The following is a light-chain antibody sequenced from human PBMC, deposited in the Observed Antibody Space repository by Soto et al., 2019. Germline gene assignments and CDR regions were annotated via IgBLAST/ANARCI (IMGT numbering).Light chain of an antibody. Sequence: DIQMPQSPSSVSASVGDGVPITCRASQVINSFLAWYQQKPGKAPKLLIYAASTLHIGVPSRFRGSGSGTAFTRTISSLQPEDVATNCCQQTNDSPFTFGPGTKGDSK. J-gene: IGKJ3*01. CDR2: AAS. V-gene: IGKV1-12*01. CDR1: QVINSF. CDR3: QQTNDSPFT.